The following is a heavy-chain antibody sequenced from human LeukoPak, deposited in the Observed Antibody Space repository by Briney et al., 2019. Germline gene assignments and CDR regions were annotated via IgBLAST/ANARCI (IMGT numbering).Heavy chain of an antibody. Sequence: ASVKVSCKASGGTFSSYAINWVRQAPGQGLEWMGWINPNSGGTNYAQKFQGRVTMTRDTSISTAYMELSRLRSDDTAVYYCARVPRWVTTHLFFLDYWGQGTLVTVSS. J-gene: IGHJ4*02. CDR2: INPNSGGT. V-gene: IGHV1-2*02. CDR1: GGTFSSYA. D-gene: IGHD4-17*01. CDR3: ARVPRWVTTHLFFLDY.